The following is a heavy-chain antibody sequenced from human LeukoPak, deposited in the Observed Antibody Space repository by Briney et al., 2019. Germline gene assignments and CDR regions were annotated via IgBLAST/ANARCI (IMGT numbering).Heavy chain of an antibody. D-gene: IGHD3-16*01. CDR1: GFTFRNYG. V-gene: IGHV3-23*01. CDR2: MSGSGART. J-gene: IGHJ4*02. Sequence: TGGSLRLSCAASGFTFRNYGMNWVRQAPGKGLEWVSLMSGSGARTYYADSVKGRFTISRDNSKNTLYLHMNSLRAEDTAVYYCAKAPGGIVGYWGQGTLVTVSS. CDR3: AKAPGGIVGY.